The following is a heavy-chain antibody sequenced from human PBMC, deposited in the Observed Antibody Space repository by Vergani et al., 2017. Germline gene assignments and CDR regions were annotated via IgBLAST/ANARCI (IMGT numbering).Heavy chain of an antibody. CDR2: INPTTGNP. CDR1: GYSFNNYA. J-gene: IGHJ4*02. Sequence: QEQLVQSGSELKQPGASVKVSCKASGYSFNNYAIHWVRQAPGQGLEWMGWINPTTGNPTYARAFTGRFVFSLDTSISTAYLQIGSLKAEDTAVYLCARAKRGRLAVGATDSWGQGTLLTVSS. V-gene: IGHV7-4-1*01. CDR3: ARAKRGRLAVGATDS. D-gene: IGHD6-19*01.